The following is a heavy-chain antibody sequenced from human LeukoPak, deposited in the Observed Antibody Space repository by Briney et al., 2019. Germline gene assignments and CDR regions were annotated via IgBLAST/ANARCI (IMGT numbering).Heavy chain of an antibody. CDR1: GYTFTSYH. J-gene: IGHJ2*01. Sequence: ASVKVSCKASGYTFTSYHMHWVRQAPGQGLEWMGIINPSGGSTSYAQKFQGRVTMTRDTSTSTVYMELSSLRSEDTAVYYCARGAGYDILTGSPGWYFNLWGRGTLVTVSS. CDR2: INPSGGST. V-gene: IGHV1-46*01. CDR3: ARGAGYDILTGSPGWYFNL. D-gene: IGHD3-9*01.